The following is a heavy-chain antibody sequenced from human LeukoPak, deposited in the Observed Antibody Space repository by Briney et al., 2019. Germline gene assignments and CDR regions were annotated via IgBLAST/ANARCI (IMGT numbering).Heavy chain of an antibody. CDR1: GGTFNNYA. CDR3: AKGRHSGGSCYSDLDY. J-gene: IGHJ4*02. D-gene: IGHD2-15*01. V-gene: IGHV1-69*04. Sequence: SVKVSCKASGGTFNNYAISWVRQAPGQGLEWMGRIVPILGIANYAQEFQGRLIITADKATSSAYMELSSLRSEDTAVYYCAKGRHSGGSCYSDLDYWGRGTLVTVSS. CDR2: IVPILGIA.